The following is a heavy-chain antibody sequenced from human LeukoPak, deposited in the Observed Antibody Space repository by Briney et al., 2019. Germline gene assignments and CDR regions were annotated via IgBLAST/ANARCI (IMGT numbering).Heavy chain of an antibody. CDR1: GFIFSSYA. D-gene: IGHD3-10*01. CDR2: TSYDGSYK. J-gene: IGHJ4*02. CDR3: AKDLGSGTYYNEVDY. V-gene: IGHV3-30*18. Sequence: GGSLRLSCAASGFIFSSYAMHWVRQAPGQGLEWVAVTSYDGSYKFYADSVKGRFTISRDNSKTTLYLQMNSLRAEDTAVYYCAKDLGSGTYYNEVDYWGQGTLVTVSS.